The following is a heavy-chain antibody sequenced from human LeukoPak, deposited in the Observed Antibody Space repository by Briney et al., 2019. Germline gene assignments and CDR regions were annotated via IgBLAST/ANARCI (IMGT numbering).Heavy chain of an antibody. J-gene: IGHJ4*02. D-gene: IGHD3-10*01. CDR1: AFTFSNAW. CDR3: TTLYGSGSYY. Sequence: GGSLRLSGAASAFTFSNAWMSWVRQAPGKGREWIGRIKSKTDGGATDYAAPVNGGFTISRDDSKSTLFLQMNSLKSEDTAVYCCTTLYGSGSYYWGQGTLVTVSS. V-gene: IGHV3-15*01. CDR2: IKSKTDGGAT.